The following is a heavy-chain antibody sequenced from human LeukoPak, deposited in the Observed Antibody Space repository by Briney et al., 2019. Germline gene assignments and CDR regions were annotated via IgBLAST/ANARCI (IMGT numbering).Heavy chain of an antibody. CDR3: ARSQGTMTSPFDY. Sequence: GGSLRLSCAASRFTFSSYGMDWVRQAPGKGLEWVSYISGSSSYIYYADSMKCRFTVSRDNTNNSLYLQMNSLRAEDTAVYYCARSQGTMTSPFDYWGLGTLVTVSS. D-gene: IGHD3-22*01. J-gene: IGHJ4*02. CDR2: ISGSSSYI. CDR1: RFTFSSYG. V-gene: IGHV3-21*06.